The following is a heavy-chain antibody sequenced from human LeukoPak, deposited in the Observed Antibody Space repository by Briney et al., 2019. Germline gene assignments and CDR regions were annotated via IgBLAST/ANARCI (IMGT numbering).Heavy chain of an antibody. CDR3: ARGHDYGGNGFYYYDYMDV. CDR1: GYTFTSYG. Sequence: GASVKVSCKASGYTFTSYGISWVRQAPGQGLEWMGWISAYNGNTNYAQKLQGRVTMTTDTSTSTAYMELRSLRSDDTAVYYCARGHDYGGNGFYYYDYMDVWGKGTTVTVSS. D-gene: IGHD4-23*01. J-gene: IGHJ6*03. V-gene: IGHV1-18*01. CDR2: ISAYNGNT.